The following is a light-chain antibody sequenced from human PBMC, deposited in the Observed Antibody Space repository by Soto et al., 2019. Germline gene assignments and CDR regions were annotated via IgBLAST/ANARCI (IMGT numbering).Light chain of an antibody. CDR2: DAY. CDR1: QSVSTR. Sequence: DIQMTPSPSSLSASVGDRITNIFRASQSVSTRLAWYQQKPGKAPKVLIWDAYTLQRGVPSRFSGSGSGTEFTLTISCLQPDDFATYYCQQYNGHSTWTFGPGTKVDIK. J-gene: IGKJ1*01. CDR3: QQYNGHSTWT. V-gene: IGKV1-5*02.